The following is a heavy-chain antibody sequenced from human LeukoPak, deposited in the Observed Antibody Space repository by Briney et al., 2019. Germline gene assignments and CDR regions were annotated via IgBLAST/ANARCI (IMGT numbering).Heavy chain of an antibody. D-gene: IGHD4-23*01. V-gene: IGHV3-66*01. CDR2: IYSGGST. Sequence: GGSLRLSCAASGFTVSSNYMSWARQAPGKGLEWVSVIYSGGSTYYADSVKGRFTISRDNSKNTLYLQMNSLRAEDTAVYYCARDPTVVTPLSPTWGQGTLVTVSS. CDR3: ARDPTVVTPLSPT. J-gene: IGHJ4*02. CDR1: GFTVSSNY.